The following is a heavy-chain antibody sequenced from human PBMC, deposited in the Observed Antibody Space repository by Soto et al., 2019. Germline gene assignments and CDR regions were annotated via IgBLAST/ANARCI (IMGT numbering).Heavy chain of an antibody. V-gene: IGHV1-46*01. CDR3: ARDGVDTAMVDYFDY. CDR1: GYTFTSYY. D-gene: IGHD5-18*01. CDR2: INPSGGST. J-gene: IGHJ4*02. Sequence: ASVKVSCKASGYTFTSYYMHWVRQAPGQGLEWMGIINPSGGSTSYAQKFQGRVTMTRDTSTSTVYMELSSLRSEDTAVYYCARDGVDTAMVDYFDYWGQGTLVTVSS.